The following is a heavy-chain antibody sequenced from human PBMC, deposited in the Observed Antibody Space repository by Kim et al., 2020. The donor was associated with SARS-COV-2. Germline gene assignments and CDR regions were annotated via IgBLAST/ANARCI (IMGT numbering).Heavy chain of an antibody. CDR1: GFLFNNCG. J-gene: IGHJ6*02. Sequence: GGSLRLSCTASGFLFNNCGMHWVRQAPGKGLEWVAVISFDSSNKYYADSVKGRFTVSRDNSKNTVYLQMNSLRSEDTAVYYCAKDVQDLGNYHGMDVWGQGTTVTVSS. V-gene: IGHV3-30*18. D-gene: IGHD1-26*01. CDR3: AKDVQDLGNYHGMDV. CDR2: ISFDSSNK.